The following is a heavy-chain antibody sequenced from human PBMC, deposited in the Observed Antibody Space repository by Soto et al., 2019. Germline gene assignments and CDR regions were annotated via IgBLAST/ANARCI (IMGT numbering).Heavy chain of an antibody. J-gene: IGHJ4*02. CDR1: GDSISSSVW. Sequence: XGTLCLTCAVSGDSISSSVWWTCVRQPPGKGLEWIGEVFHTGDTYFNPSLRSRVAMSVDKSTNEFSLKVTSVTAADTAIYYCARKAWVRFDYWGQGALVTVSS. CDR2: VFHTGDT. CDR3: ARKAWVRFDY. D-gene: IGHD7-27*01. V-gene: IGHV4-4*02.